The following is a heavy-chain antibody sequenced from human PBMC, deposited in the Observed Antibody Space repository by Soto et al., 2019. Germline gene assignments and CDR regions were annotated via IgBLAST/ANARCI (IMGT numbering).Heavy chain of an antibody. CDR3: AKLSSSSGSIRGNWFDP. CDR1: GFTFNNYA. CDR2: ISGSGGST. J-gene: IGHJ5*02. D-gene: IGHD1-26*01. Sequence: GGSLRLSCEASGFTFNNYAMTWVRQAPGKGLEWVSSISGSGGSTDYADSVKGRFTISRDNSKNTLYLQMSSLRGDDTAVYYCAKLSSSSGSIRGNWFDPWGQGTLVTVSS. V-gene: IGHV3-23*01.